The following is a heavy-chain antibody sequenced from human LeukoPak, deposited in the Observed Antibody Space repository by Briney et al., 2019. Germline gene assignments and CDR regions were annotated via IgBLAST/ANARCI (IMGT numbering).Heavy chain of an antibody. CDR2: ISSSSSYI. D-gene: IGHD1-26*01. J-gene: IGHJ3*02. CDR1: GFTFSSYS. V-gene: IGHV3-21*01. CDR3: ARVGGSRMINAFDI. Sequence: VSLGGSLRLSCAASGFTFSSYSMNWVRQAPGKGLEWVSSISSSSSYIYYADSVKGRFTISRDNAKNSLYLQMNSLRAEDTAVYYCARVGGSRMINAFDIWGQGTMVTVSS.